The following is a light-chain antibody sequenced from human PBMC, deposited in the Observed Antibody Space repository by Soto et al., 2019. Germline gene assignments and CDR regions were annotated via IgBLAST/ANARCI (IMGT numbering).Light chain of an antibody. CDR3: QQSYSTPPLT. CDR1: QSISSY. J-gene: IGKJ4*02. V-gene: IGKV1-39*01. Sequence: DIQMTQSPSSLSASVVARVTITCRARQSISSYVTWYLQKPGKAPKHLIYAASSLQSGVPSRFSGRGSGTDLTLNISSLQPEDFATYYCQQSYSTPPLTVGGGTKVEI. CDR2: AAS.